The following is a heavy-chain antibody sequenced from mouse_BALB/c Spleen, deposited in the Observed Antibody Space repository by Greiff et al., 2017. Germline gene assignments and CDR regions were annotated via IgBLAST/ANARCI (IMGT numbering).Heavy chain of an antibody. V-gene: IGHV14-3*02. J-gene: IGHJ4*01. Sequence: VQLKESGAELVKPGASVKLSCTASGFNIKDTYMHWVKQRPEQGLEWIGRIDPANGNTKYDPKFQGKATITADTSSNTAYLQLSNLTSEDTAVYYCANTVVDPMDYWGQGTSVTVSS. CDR3: ANTVVDPMDY. D-gene: IGHD1-1*01. CDR1: GFNIKDTY. CDR2: IDPANGNT.